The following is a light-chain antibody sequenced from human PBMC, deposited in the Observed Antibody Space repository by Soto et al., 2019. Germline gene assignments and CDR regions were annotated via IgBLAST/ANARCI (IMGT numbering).Light chain of an antibody. CDR1: QIVSSTY. V-gene: IGKV3-20*01. CDR2: GAS. CDR3: QQYGVTPPNT. Sequence: EIVLSQSPGTLSLSPGERATLSCRASQIVSSTYLAWFQQKAGQAPRLLIYGASTRATGIPDRFSGSGSGTDFTLTISGLEPEDFALYYCQQYGVTPPNTFGGGTKVDIK. J-gene: IGKJ4*01.